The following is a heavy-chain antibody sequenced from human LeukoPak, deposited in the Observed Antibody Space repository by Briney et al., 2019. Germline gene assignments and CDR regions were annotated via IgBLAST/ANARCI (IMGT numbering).Heavy chain of an antibody. Sequence: SETLSLTCTVSGGSINSGANYWAWISQPPGKGLEWIGTIYYSGSTYCNPSLKSRVTISVDMSKNQFSLNLSSVTAADTAVYYCARGSGYYGNAFDIWGQGTMVAVSS. CDR1: GGSINSGANY. D-gene: IGHD3-22*01. CDR2: IYYSGST. CDR3: ARGSGYYGNAFDI. J-gene: IGHJ3*02. V-gene: IGHV4-39*07.